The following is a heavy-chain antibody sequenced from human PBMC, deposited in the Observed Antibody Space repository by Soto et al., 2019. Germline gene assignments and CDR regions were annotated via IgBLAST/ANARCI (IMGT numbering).Heavy chain of an antibody. V-gene: IGHV4-31*11. CDR3: ARDVPDIGSGRAGMDD. CDR2: IYYSGST. Sequence: PSETLSLTCAVSGGSISNGGYYWTWLRQHPGKGLEWIGYIYYSGSTYYNPSLKSRVTISVDTSKNQFSLKLTSVTAADTAVYYCARDVPDIGSGRAGMDDWGQGTTVTVSS. CDR1: GGSISNGGYY. D-gene: IGHD3-3*01. J-gene: IGHJ6*02.